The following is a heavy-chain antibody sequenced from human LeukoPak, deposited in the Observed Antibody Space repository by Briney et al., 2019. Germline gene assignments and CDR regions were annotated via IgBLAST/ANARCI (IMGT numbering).Heavy chain of an antibody. CDR2: IKQDGSEK. V-gene: IGHV3-7*01. CDR3: ARDPLTLYDYYMDV. D-gene: IGHD3-9*01. CDR1: GFSFSSHW. J-gene: IGHJ6*03. Sequence: GGSLRLSCAASGFSFSSHWMSWVRQAPGKGLEWVAKIKQDGSEKYYGDSVKGRFTISRDNAKNSLYLLMNSLRAEDTAVYYCARDPLTLYDYYMDVWGKGTTVTVSS.